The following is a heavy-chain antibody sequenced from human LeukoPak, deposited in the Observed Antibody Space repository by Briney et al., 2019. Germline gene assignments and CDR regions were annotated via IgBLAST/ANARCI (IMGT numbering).Heavy chain of an antibody. J-gene: IGHJ4*02. Sequence: SETLSLTCTVSGGSISSYYWSWIRQPPGKGLEWIGYIYYSGSTNYNPSLKSRVTISVDTSKNQFSLKLSSVTAADTAVYYCARDPSHSELVQDYWGQGTLVTVSS. CDR2: IYYSGST. CDR3: ARDPSHSELVQDY. D-gene: IGHD1/OR15-1a*01. CDR1: GGSISSYY. V-gene: IGHV4-59*01.